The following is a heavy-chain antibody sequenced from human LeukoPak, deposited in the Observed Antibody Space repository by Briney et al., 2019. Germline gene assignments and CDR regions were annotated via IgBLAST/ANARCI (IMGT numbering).Heavy chain of an antibody. CDR3: ARDLPKVGLLEDY. D-gene: IGHD3-3*01. V-gene: IGHV1-2*02. CDR1: GGTFSSYA. J-gene: IGHJ4*02. Sequence: ASVKVSCKASGGTFSSYAISWVRQAPGQGLEWMGWINPNSGGTNYAQKFQGRVTMTRDTSISTAYMELSRLRSDDTAVYYCARDLPKVGLLEDYWGQGTLVTVSS. CDR2: INPNSGGT.